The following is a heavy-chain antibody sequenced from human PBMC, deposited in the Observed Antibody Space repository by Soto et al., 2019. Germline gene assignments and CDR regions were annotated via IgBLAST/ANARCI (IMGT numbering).Heavy chain of an antibody. V-gene: IGHV3-74*01. CDR2: TNSAGTIT. Sequence: EVQLVESGGGLVQPGMSLRLSCAASGFTFSTYWMHWVRQAPGKGLVWVSRTNSAGTITSYADSVKGRFTVSRDNAKNTLYLQINSLTADDTAVYYCATVATTSYNWFDPWGQGTLVTVSS. CDR1: GFTFSTYW. J-gene: IGHJ5*02. D-gene: IGHD5-12*01. CDR3: ATVATTSYNWFDP.